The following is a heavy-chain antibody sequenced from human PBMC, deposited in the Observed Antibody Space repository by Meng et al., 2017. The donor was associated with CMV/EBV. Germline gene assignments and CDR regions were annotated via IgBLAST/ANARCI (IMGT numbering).Heavy chain of an antibody. CDR1: GYTFTGYY. V-gene: IGHV1-2*02. Sequence: ASVQVSCKASGYTFTGYYMHWVRQAPGQGLEWMGWINPNSGGTNYAQTFQGRVTMTRDTSISTAYMELSRLRSDDTAVYYCARGNTIDSGSYFYYFDYWGQGTLVTVSS. J-gene: IGHJ4*02. D-gene: IGHD1-26*01. CDR2: INPNSGGT. CDR3: ARGNTIDSGSYFYYFDY.